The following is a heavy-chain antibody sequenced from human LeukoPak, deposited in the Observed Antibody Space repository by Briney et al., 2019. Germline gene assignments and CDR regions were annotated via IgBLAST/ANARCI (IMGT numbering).Heavy chain of an antibody. CDR3: AKAPLATIGTYYFDY. Sequence: PGGSLRLSCAASGFTFSSYAMSWVRQAPGKGLEWVSAISGSGGSTYYADSVKVRFTISRDNSKNTLYLQMNSLRAEDTAVYYCAKAPLATIGTYYFDYWGQGTLVTVSS. D-gene: IGHD5-12*01. J-gene: IGHJ4*02. CDR2: ISGSGGST. V-gene: IGHV3-23*01. CDR1: GFTFSSYA.